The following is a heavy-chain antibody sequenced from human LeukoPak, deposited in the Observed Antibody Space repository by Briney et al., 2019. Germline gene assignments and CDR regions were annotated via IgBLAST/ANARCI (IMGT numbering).Heavy chain of an antibody. D-gene: IGHD3-3*01. Sequence: GGSLRLSCAASGFTFSSYGMHWVRQAPGKGLEWVAVIWYDGSNKYYADSVKGRFTISRDNSKNTLSLQMNSLRGVDTAVYYCARDVIPWSATTMDVWGQGTTVTVSS. CDR1: GFTFSSYG. J-gene: IGHJ6*02. CDR3: ARDVIPWSATTMDV. CDR2: IWYDGSNK. V-gene: IGHV3-30*19.